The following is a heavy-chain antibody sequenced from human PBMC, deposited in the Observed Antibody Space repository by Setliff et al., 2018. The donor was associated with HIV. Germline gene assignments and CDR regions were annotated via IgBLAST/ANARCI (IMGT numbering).Heavy chain of an antibody. Sequence: ASVKVSCKASGYTFTNFGVGWVRQAPGQGLEWMGWSNAYNGNTNYIEKLQGRVTMTTDTSTSTAYMELRSLRSDDTAVYYCARDAPGNTESAPGYWGQGTLVTVSS. CDR2: SNAYNGNT. V-gene: IGHV1-18*01. CDR1: GYTFTNFG. J-gene: IGHJ4*02. D-gene: IGHD1-7*01. CDR3: ARDAPGNTESAPGY.